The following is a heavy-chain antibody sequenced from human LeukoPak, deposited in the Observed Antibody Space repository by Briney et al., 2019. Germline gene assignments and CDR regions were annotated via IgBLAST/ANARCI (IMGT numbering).Heavy chain of an antibody. CDR2: INHSGST. V-gene: IGHV4-34*01. J-gene: IGHJ6*04. Sequence: SETLSLTCTVSGGSISSYYWSWIRQPPGKGLEWIGEINHSGSTNYNPSLKSRVSMSIDLSKNQFSLSLNSVTAADTAVFYCARDIGSRIWGKGTTVIVSS. D-gene: IGHD1-26*01. CDR1: GGSISSYY. CDR3: ARDIGSRI.